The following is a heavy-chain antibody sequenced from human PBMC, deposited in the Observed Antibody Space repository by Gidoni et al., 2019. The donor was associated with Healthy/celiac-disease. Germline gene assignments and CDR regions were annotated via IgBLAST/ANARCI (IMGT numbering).Heavy chain of an antibody. Sequence: EVQLLESGGGLVQTGGSLRLACAAPGFHFRSYAMSWSRQGPRKGLEWVSAVSGRGGCTYYADSVKGRFTSSRDNAQKTLYLQMNSLRAEDTAVYFCAKDRGRIRSYPGGYWGQGTLVTVSS. D-gene: IGHD1-26*01. CDR2: VSGRGGCT. CDR1: GFHFRSYA. V-gene: IGHV3-23*01. CDR3: AKDRGRIRSYPGGY. J-gene: IGHJ4*02.